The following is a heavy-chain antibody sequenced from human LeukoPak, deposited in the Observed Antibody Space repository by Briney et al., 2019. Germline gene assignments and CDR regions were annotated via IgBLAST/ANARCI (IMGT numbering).Heavy chain of an antibody. CDR2: IKQDGSEK. CDR1: GFTFSSYR. J-gene: IGHJ4*02. CDR3: ASGGWRGDD. D-gene: IGHD6-19*01. V-gene: IGHV3-7*01. Sequence: GGSLRLSCAASGFTFSSYRMSWVRQAPGKGLEWVANIKQDGSEKYYVDSVKGRFTISRDNAKNPLYLQINSLRAEDTAVYYCASGGWRGDDWGQGTLVTVSS.